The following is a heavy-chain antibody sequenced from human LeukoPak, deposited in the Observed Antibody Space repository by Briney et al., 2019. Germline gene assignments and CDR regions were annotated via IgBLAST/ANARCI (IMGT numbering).Heavy chain of an antibody. CDR3: AVPQFPKIKYYDFWSGSNWFDP. Sequence: GASVKVSCKASGGTFSSYAIIWVRQAPGQGLEWMGRIIPILGIANYAQKFQGRVTITADKSTSTAYMELSSLRSEDTAVYYCAVPQFPKIKYYDFWSGSNWFDPWGQGTLVTVSS. D-gene: IGHD3-3*01. CDR1: GGTFSSYA. V-gene: IGHV1-69*04. CDR2: IIPILGIA. J-gene: IGHJ5*02.